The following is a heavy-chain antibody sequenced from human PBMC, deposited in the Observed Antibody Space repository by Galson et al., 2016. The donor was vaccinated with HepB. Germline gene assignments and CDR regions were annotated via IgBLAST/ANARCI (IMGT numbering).Heavy chain of an antibody. CDR1: GFTFSNFA. V-gene: IGHV3-23*01. CDR2: LSGSGYVT. D-gene: IGHD1-1*01. J-gene: IGHJ4*02. CDR3: AKLEGQLTDNDY. Sequence: SLRLSCAASGFTFSNFAMNWVRRAPGKGLEWVSTLSGSGYVTYYADSAKGRFTISRDNSKNTLFLQMNSLRAEDTAVYYCAKLEGQLTDNDYWGQGTLVTV.